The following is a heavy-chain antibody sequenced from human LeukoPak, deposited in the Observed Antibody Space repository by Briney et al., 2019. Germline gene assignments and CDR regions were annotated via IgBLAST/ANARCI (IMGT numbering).Heavy chain of an antibody. CDR1: GYTFTGYY. CDR2: INPNSGGT. D-gene: IGHD4-17*01. Sequence: GASVKVSCKASGYTFTGYYMHWVRQAPGQGLEWMGWINPNSGGTNYAQKFQGRVTMTRDTSISTAYMELSRLRSDDTAVYYCARGNYGDKLSRFDYWGQGTLVTVSS. J-gene: IGHJ4*02. V-gene: IGHV1-2*02. CDR3: ARGNYGDKLSRFDY.